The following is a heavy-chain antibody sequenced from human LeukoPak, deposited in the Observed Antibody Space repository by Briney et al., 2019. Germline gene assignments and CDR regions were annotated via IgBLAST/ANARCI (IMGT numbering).Heavy chain of an antibody. V-gene: IGHV4-31*03. J-gene: IGHJ4*02. CDR3: ARHGHKNEYVRPGVDS. CDR1: GGSISSGGYY. CDR2: IYYSGST. Sequence: PSQTLSLTCTVSGGSISSGGYYWSWIRQHPGKGLEWIGYIYYSGSTYYNPSLKSRVTISVDTSKNQFSLKLSSVTAADSAVYYCARHGHKNEYVRPGVDSWGQGTRVTVSS. D-gene: IGHD1-1*01.